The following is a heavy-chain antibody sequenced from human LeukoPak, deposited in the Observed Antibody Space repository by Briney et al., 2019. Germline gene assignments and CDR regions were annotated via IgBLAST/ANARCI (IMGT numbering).Heavy chain of an antibody. CDR3: ATGIAAAGSDWFDP. D-gene: IGHD6-13*01. CDR1: GYTLTELS. J-gene: IGHJ5*02. Sequence: ASVKVSCKVSGYTLTELSMHCVRQAPGKGLEWMGGFDPEDGETIYAQKFQGRVTMTEDTSTDTAHMELSSLRSEDTAVYYCATGIAAAGSDWFDPWGQGTLVTVSS. V-gene: IGHV1-24*01. CDR2: FDPEDGET.